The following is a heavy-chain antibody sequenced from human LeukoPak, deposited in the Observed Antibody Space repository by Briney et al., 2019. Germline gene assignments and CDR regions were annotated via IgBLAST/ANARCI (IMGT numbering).Heavy chain of an antibody. V-gene: IGHV1-2*06. Sequence: ASVKVACKAYGFTFTSYDFNWVRQATGQGLEWMGRINPNSGGTNYAQKFQGRVTMTRDTSISTAYMELSRLRSDDTAVYYCARRGKSSGCLDYWGQGTLVTVSS. D-gene: IGHD3-22*01. CDR1: GFTFTSYD. J-gene: IGHJ4*02. CDR3: ARRGKSSGCLDY. CDR2: INPNSGGT.